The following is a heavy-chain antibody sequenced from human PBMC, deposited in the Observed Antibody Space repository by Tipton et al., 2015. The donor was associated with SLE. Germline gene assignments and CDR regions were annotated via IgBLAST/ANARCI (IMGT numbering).Heavy chain of an antibody. CDR1: GGSFSGYY. D-gene: IGHD6-19*01. J-gene: IGHJ4*02. V-gene: IGHV4-34*01. CDR3: ARHGSGWYGFDY. Sequence: TLSLTCAVYGGSFSGYYWSWIRQPPGKGLEWIGSIYYSGSTYYNPSLKSRVTISVDTSKNQFSLKLSSVTAADTAVYYCARHGSGWYGFDYWGQGTLVTVSS. CDR2: IYYSGST.